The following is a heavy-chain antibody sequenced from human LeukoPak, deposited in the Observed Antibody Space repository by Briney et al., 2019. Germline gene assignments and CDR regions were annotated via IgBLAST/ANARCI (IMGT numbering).Heavy chain of an antibody. V-gene: IGHV1-2*02. D-gene: IGHD6-13*01. CDR1: GDTVTGDY. CDR3: ASEGIAAAASFDY. J-gene: IGHJ4*02. CDR2: INPNSGGT. Sequence: ASTKGSWRASGDTVTGDYMHWGRQATGQRLEWMGWINPNSGGTNYAQKFQGRVTMTRDTSISTAYMELSRLRSDDTAVYYCASEGIAAAASFDYWGQGTLVTVSS.